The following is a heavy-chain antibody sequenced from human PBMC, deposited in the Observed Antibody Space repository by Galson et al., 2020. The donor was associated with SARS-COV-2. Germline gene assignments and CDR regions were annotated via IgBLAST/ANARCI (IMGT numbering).Heavy chain of an antibody. Sequence: GESLKISCAASGFTFSSYAMHWVRQAPGKGLEWVAVISYDGSNKYYADSVKGRFTISRDNSKNTLYLQMNSLRAEDTAVYYCAKEDMWAFDIWGQGTMVTVSS. CDR2: ISYDGSNK. D-gene: IGHD2-15*01. V-gene: IGHV3-30*04. CDR3: AKEDMWAFDI. CDR1: GFTFSSYA. J-gene: IGHJ3*02.